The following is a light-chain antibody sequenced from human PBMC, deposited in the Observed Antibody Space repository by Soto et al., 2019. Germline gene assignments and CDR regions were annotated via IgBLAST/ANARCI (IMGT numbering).Light chain of an antibody. Sequence: EIVMAQSPATLSVSPGERATLSRRASQSVSFNLVWYQHKPGQPPRLLMYNASNRAAGISARFTGSGSGTDFTLTIDNLQSEDFAFYYCHQHNNWPSTFGGGTKV. J-gene: IGKJ4*01. CDR3: HQHNNWPST. CDR2: NAS. CDR1: QSVSFN. V-gene: IGKV3-15*01.